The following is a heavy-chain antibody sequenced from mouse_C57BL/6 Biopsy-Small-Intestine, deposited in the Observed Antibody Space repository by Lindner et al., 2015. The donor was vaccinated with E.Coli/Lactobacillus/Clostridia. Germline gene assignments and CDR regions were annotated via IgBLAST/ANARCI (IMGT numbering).Heavy chain of an antibody. D-gene: IGHD1-1*01. Sequence: VQLQESGAELVRPGTSVKVSCKASGYAFTNYLIEWVKQRPGQGLEWIGVINPGSGGTNYNENFKGKAILTADKSSSTAYMQLISLTSEESAVYFCARTDYYGSRYFDYWGQGTTLTVSS. CDR1: GYAFTNYL. J-gene: IGHJ2*01. CDR2: INPGSGGT. V-gene: IGHV1-54*01. CDR3: ARTDYYGSRYFDY.